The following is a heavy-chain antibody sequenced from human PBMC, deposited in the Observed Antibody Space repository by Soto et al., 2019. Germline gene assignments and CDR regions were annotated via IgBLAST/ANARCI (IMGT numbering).Heavy chain of an antibody. D-gene: IGHD3-10*01. CDR3: GRGSGLNWFDP. CDR1: GYTFTSYA. CDR2: INAGNGNT. Sequence: QVQLVQSGAEVKKPGASVKVSCKASGYTFTSYAMHWVRQAPGQRLEWMGWINAGNGNTKYSQKFQGRVTITRDTSASTAEMELSSLRSEDTAVDYCGRGSGLNWFDPWGQGTLVTVSS. V-gene: IGHV1-3*01. J-gene: IGHJ5*02.